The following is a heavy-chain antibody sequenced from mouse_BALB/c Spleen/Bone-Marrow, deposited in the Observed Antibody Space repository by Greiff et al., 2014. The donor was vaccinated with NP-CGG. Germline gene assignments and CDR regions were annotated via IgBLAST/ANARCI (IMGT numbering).Heavy chain of an antibody. J-gene: IGHJ2*01. V-gene: IGHV14-1*02. D-gene: IGHD2-14*01. CDR1: GFNIKDYY. CDR2: IDPENGNT. Sequence: EVQLQQSGAELVRPGALVKLSCKASGFNIKDYYMHWVKQRPEQGLEWIGWIDPENGNTIYDPKFQGKASITADTSSNTAYLQLSSLTSEDTAVYYCVAYYRCEYYFDYWGQGTTLTVSS. CDR3: VAYYRCEYYFDY.